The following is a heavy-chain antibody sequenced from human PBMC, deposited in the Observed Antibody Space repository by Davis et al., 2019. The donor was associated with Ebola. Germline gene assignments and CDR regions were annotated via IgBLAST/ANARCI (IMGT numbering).Heavy chain of an antibody. D-gene: IGHD1-26*01. CDR2: IKNEANGYTT. V-gene: IGHV3-72*01. CDR3: MSVGTTR. J-gene: IGHJ4*02. CDR1: GFTLSSKW. Sequence: GESLKISCAVSGFTLSSKWMHWVRQAPGKGLEWVGRIKNEANGYTTEYAASVKGRFTISRDDSKDSLYLQMNSLKTEDTAAYYCMSVGTTRWGQGTLVTVSS.